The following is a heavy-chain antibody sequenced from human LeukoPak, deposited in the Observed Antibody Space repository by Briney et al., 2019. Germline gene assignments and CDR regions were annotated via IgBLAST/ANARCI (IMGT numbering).Heavy chain of an antibody. CDR2: VSPSGGII. J-gene: IGHJ4*02. CDR3: ATTVITGPFNF. D-gene: IGHD4-23*01. Sequence: PGGSLRLSCTASGFRFDDYYMTWIRQVPGKGLEWVSFVSPSGGIIHYADSVKGRFIISRDNAKNSVDLQMNSLRAEDTAVYYCATTVITGPFNFWGQGTLVSVSS. CDR1: GFRFDDYY. V-gene: IGHV3-11*01.